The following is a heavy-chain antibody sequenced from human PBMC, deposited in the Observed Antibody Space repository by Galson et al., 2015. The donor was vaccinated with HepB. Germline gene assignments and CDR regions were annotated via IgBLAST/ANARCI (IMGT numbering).Heavy chain of an antibody. CDR3: AKDRGDGYYYFDF. Sequence: SLRLSCAASGFTFSGYAMSWVRQAPGKGLEWVSAISGGGATTVYADSVKGRFTISRDRSKNTLYLQMNSLRVEDTAVYYCAKDRGDGYYYFDFWGQGTLVTVSS. CDR1: GFTFSGYA. V-gene: IGHV3-23*01. J-gene: IGHJ4*02. CDR2: ISGGGATT. D-gene: IGHD5-24*01.